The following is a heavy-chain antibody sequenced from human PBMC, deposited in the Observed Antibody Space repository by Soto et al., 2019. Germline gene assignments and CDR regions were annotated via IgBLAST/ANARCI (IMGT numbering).Heavy chain of an antibody. CDR2: VYYSGST. Sequence: SETLSLTCTVSGGSISSYYWSWIRQPPGKGLEWIGYVYYSGSTNYNPSLKSRVTISVDTSKNQFSLKLSSVTASDTAVYYCTRDPSIAARMSWFDPWGQGTLVTVSS. V-gene: IGHV4-59*01. J-gene: IGHJ5*02. CDR3: TRDPSIAARMSWFDP. CDR1: GGSISSYY. D-gene: IGHD6-6*01.